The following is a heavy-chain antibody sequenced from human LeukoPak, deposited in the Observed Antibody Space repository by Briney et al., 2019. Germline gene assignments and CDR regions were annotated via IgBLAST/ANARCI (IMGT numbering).Heavy chain of an antibody. Sequence: ASVKVSCKASGYTFISYGVSWVRQAPGQGLEWMGWISAYNGNTNYAQKLQGRVTMTTDTSTTTAYMDLRSLRSDDTAVYYCARGPYCSGGTRYSQYFDYWGQGTLVTVSS. D-gene: IGHD2-15*01. CDR2: ISAYNGNT. CDR1: GYTFISYG. CDR3: ARGPYCSGGTRYSQYFDY. J-gene: IGHJ4*02. V-gene: IGHV1-18*01.